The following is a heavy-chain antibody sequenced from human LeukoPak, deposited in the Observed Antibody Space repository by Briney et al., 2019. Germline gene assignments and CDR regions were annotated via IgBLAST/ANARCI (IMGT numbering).Heavy chain of an antibody. J-gene: IGHJ4*02. D-gene: IGHD3-3*01. Sequence: GGSLRLSCAASGFTFSSYAMSWVRQAPGKGLEWVSAISGSGGSTYYADSVKGRFTISRDNSKNTLYLQMNSLRAEETAVYYCAKDYAIFGVEYYFDYWGQGTLVTVSS. V-gene: IGHV3-23*01. CDR2: ISGSGGST. CDR3: AKDYAIFGVEYYFDY. CDR1: GFTFSSYA.